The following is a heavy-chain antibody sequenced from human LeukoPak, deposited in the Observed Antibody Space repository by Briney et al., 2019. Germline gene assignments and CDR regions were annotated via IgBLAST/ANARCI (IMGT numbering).Heavy chain of an antibody. CDR1: GGPINTDY. D-gene: IGHD3-22*01. V-gene: IGHV4-39*01. J-gene: IGHJ5*02. CDR3: ARHRGYYDSPNWFDP. Sequence: PSETLSLTCTVSGGPINTDYWGWIRQPPGKGLEWIGSIYYSGSTYYNPSLKSRVTISVDTSKNQFSLKLSSVTAADTAVYYCARHRGYYDSPNWFDPWGQGTLVTVSS. CDR2: IYYSGST.